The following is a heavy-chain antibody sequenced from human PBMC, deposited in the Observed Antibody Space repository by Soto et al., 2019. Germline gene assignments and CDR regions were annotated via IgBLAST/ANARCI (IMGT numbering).Heavy chain of an antibody. CDR2: ISNDGSNK. J-gene: IGHJ6*02. V-gene: IGHV3-30*18. CDR1: GFSFSTYG. Sequence: QVQMVESGGGVVQPGRSLRLSCAASGFSFSTYGMHWVRQAPGKRLEWMAVISNDGSNKYYADSVKGRFTISRDNSKDTLFLQMNSLRGEDTAIYYCAKVIRADSTSSNFYYYSGMDVWGQGTTVTVSS. D-gene: IGHD6-6*01. CDR3: AKVIRADSTSSNFYYYSGMDV.